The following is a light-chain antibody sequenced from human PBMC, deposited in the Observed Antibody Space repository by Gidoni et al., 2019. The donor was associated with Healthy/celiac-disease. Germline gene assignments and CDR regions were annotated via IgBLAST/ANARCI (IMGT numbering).Light chain of an antibody. J-gene: IGKJ1*01. V-gene: IGKV1-8*01. Sequence: AIRMTQSPSSFSASTGDRVTITCRASQGIISYLAWYQQKPGKAPKLLIYAASTLQSGVPSRGSGRGSGTDVTITISGMQSEDFATYYCQQYYSYPWTFGQGTKVEIK. CDR2: AAS. CDR3: QQYYSYPWT. CDR1: QGIISY.